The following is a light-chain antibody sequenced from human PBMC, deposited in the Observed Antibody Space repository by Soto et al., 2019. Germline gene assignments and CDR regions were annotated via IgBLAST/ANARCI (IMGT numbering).Light chain of an antibody. Sequence: QYALTQPRSVSGSPGQSVTISCTGTSSDVGGYNYVSWYQQHPGKVPKLMIYDVTMRPSGVPDRFYGSKSGNTASLTISGLHADEEADYYWCSYADRSTDVFGTGTKLTVL. CDR3: CSYADRSTDV. CDR1: SSDVGGYNY. V-gene: IGLV2-11*01. J-gene: IGLJ1*01. CDR2: DVT.